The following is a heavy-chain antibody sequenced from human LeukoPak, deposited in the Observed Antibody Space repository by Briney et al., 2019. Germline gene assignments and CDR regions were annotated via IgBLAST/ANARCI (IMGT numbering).Heavy chain of an antibody. D-gene: IGHD5-18*01. CDR3: ARLPTGYPNWFDT. V-gene: IGHV4-39*01. CDR2: IHYTGST. CDR1: GGSISSISSNN. Sequence: SETLSLTCAASGGSISSISSNNWAWIRQPPGKGLELIAAIHYTGSTYYNPSFMSRVTISVDTSKNQFSLKLNSLTATDTAVYYCARLPTGYPNWFDTWGQGILVTVSS. J-gene: IGHJ5*02.